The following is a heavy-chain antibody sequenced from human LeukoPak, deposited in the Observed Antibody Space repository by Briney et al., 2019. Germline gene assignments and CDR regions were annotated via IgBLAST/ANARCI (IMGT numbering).Heavy chain of an antibody. Sequence: PGGSLRLSCAASGFTFTSYGIHWVRQAPGKGLEWVAFIRYDGSKKYYADSVKGRFTISRDNSKNTLYLQMDSLRAEDTAVYYCAKDLSPSSGWYWDYYYYYMDVWGKGTTVTVSS. CDR1: GFTFTSYG. D-gene: IGHD6-19*01. V-gene: IGHV3-30*02. CDR3: AKDLSPSSGWYWDYYYYYMDV. CDR2: IRYDGSKK. J-gene: IGHJ6*03.